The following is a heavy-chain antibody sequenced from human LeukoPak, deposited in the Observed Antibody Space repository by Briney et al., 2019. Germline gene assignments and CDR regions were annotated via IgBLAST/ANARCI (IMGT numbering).Heavy chain of an antibody. Sequence: GGSLRLSCAASGFTFSNYWMHWVRHAPGKGLVWVSRFNSDGSGRNYADSVKGRFTISRDNAKNTLYLQMNSLRAEDTAVYYCASASSHRIAAGGDYWGQGTLVTVSS. D-gene: IGHD6-13*01. CDR2: FNSDGSGR. CDR1: GFTFSNYW. V-gene: IGHV3-74*01. J-gene: IGHJ4*02. CDR3: ASASSHRIAAGGDY.